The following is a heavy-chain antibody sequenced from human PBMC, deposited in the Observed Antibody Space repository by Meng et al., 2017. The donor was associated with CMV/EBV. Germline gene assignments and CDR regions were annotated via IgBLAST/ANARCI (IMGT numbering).Heavy chain of an antibody. CDR1: GFTFSHSW. CDR3: AREGANHYDSSGYYGY. CDR2: INSDGSST. D-gene: IGHD3-22*01. J-gene: IGHJ4*02. V-gene: IGHV3-74*01. Sequence: GFTFSHSWMHWVRQAPGKGLVWVSRINSDGSSTSYADSVKGRFTISRDNAKNTLYLHMNSLRAEDTAVYYCAREGANHYDSSGYYGYWGQGTLVTVSS.